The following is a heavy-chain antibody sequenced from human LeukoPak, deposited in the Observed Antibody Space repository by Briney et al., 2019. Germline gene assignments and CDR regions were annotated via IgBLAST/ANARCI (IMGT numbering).Heavy chain of an antibody. V-gene: IGHV3-21*06. CDR1: GFTFGDYA. J-gene: IGHJ4*02. CDR3: ARDRYGDYALDY. Sequence: GGSLRLSCTASGFTFGDYAMNWVRQAPGKGLEWVSSISGSKNYIHYADSVKGRFTISRDNANNSLYLQMNSLRVEDTAVYYCARDRYGDYALDYWGQGTLVTVSS. D-gene: IGHD4-17*01. CDR2: ISGSKNYI.